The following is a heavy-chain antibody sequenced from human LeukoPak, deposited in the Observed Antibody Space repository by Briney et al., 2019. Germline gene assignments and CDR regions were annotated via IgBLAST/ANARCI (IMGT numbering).Heavy chain of an antibody. CDR2: IKQGGSEK. CDR1: GFPFSSHW. V-gene: IGHV3-7*01. D-gene: IGHD4-17*01. J-gene: IGHJ4*02. CDR3: ARGPSGGDRVDYLDS. Sequence: PGGPLSLSCAASGFPFSSHWLTWVRQAPGKGLEWVASIKQGGSEKYYADSVKGRFTVSRDNAKNSLSLQMNSLSAYDTAVYYCARGPSGGDRVDYLDSWGQGSKVTVSS.